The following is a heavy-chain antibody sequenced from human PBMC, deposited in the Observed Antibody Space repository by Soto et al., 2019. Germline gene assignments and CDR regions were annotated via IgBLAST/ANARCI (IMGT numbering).Heavy chain of an antibody. V-gene: IGHV1-69*08. CDR2: IIRILGIA. CDR1: GGTFSSYT. D-gene: IGHD2-2*01. CDR3: AREGDIVVVPAAIGWYFDL. Sequence: QVQLVQSGAEVKKPGSSVKVSCKASGGTFSSYTISWVRRAPGQGLEWIGRIIRILGIANYAQKFQGRVTITADKSTSTAYMELSSLRSEDTAVYYCAREGDIVVVPAAIGWYFDLWGRGTLVTVSS. J-gene: IGHJ2*01.